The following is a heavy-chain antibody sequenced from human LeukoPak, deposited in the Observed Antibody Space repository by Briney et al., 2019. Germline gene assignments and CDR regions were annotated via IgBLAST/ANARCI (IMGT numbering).Heavy chain of an antibody. CDR3: AKVLDIAARPGGFDY. D-gene: IGHD6-6*01. CDR2: ISGSGGST. V-gene: IGHV3-23*01. Sequence: GGSLRLSCAASGFTFSSYATSWVRQAPGKGLEWVSAISGSGGSTYYADSVKGRFTISRDNSKNTLYLQMNSLRAEDTAVYYCAKVLDIAARPGGFDYWGQGTLVTVSS. CDR1: GFTFSSYA. J-gene: IGHJ4*02.